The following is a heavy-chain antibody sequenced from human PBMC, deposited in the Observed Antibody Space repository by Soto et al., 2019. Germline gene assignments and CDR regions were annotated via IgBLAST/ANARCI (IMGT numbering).Heavy chain of an antibody. CDR1: GFTFSSYS. CDR3: AKDGYYGSGSYYNTPGGMDV. V-gene: IGHV3-23*01. Sequence: LRLSCAASGFTFSSYSMSWVRQAPGKGLEWVSAISGSGGSTYYADSVKGRFTISRDNSKNTLYLQMNSLRAEDTAVYYCAKDGYYGSGSYYNTPGGMDVWGQGTTVTVSS. CDR2: ISGSGGST. J-gene: IGHJ6*02. D-gene: IGHD3-10*01.